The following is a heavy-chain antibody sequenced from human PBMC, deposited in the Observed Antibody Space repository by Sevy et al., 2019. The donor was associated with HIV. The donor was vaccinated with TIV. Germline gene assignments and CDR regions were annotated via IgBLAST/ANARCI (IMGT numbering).Heavy chain of an antibody. CDR2: IYPGDSDT. Sequence: GESLKISCKGSGYSFTSYWIGWVRQMPGKGLEWMGIIYPGDSDTRYSPSFQGQVTISADKSISTAYLQWSSLKASDTAMYYCARNEGPGHSYGFYYYYYGMDVWGQGTTVTVSS. J-gene: IGHJ6*02. D-gene: IGHD5-18*01. CDR3: ARNEGPGHSYGFYYYYYGMDV. CDR1: GYSFTSYW. V-gene: IGHV5-51*01.